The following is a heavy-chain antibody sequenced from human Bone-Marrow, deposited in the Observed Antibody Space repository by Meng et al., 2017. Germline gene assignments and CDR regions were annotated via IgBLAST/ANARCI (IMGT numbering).Heavy chain of an antibody. CDR3: NWNDFGDY. Sequence: EVELVVAGGGLAQPGGCLRLSCAASGFTFSNAWRSWVRPAPGRGLEWVARIKSKTDGETPDYAAPVKGRFTISRDDSKNTLYLQMHSPKTEDTAVYYCNWNDFGDYWGQGALVTVSS. J-gene: IGHJ4*02. V-gene: IGHV3-15*01. CDR1: GFTFSNAW. CDR2: IKSKTDGETP. D-gene: IGHD1-1*01.